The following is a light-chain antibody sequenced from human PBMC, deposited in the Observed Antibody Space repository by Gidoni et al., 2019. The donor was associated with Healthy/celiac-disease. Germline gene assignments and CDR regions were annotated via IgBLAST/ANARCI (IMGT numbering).Light chain of an antibody. V-gene: IGKV1-39*01. CDR3: QQSYSTPLT. CDR2: AAS. CDR1: QSISSY. Sequence: DIQMTQSPSSLSASVGARVTINCRASQSISSYLNWYQQKPGKAPKLLIYAASSLQSGVPSRFSGSGSGTDFTLPISSLQPEDFATYYCQQSYSTPLTFGQXTKVDIK. J-gene: IGKJ1*01.